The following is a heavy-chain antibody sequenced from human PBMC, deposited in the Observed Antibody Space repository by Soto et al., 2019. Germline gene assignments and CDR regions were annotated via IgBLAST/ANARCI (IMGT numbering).Heavy chain of an antibody. D-gene: IGHD2-2*01. CDR3: ARSPRYCSRTSCYLDS. Sequence: EVQLVQSGAEVKKPGESLKISCKGSGYSFTNYWIGWVRQMPGKGLEWMGIIYPGDSDTRYSPSFQGQVTISADKSISTADLQWSSLKASDTAIYYCARSPRYCSRTSCYLDSWGQGTLVTVSS. V-gene: IGHV5-51*03. CDR2: IYPGDSDT. J-gene: IGHJ5*01. CDR1: GYSFTNYW.